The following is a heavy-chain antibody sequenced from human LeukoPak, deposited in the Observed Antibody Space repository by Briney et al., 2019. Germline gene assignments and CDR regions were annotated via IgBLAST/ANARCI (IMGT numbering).Heavy chain of an antibody. V-gene: IGHV4-30-4*08. CDR2: IYYSGST. CDR3: ARALGDYDFWSGTPTYDAFDI. Sequence: SQTLSLTCTVSGGSISSGDYYWSWIRQPPGKGLEWIGYIYYSGSTYYNPSLKSRVTISVDTSKNQFSLELSSVTAADTAVYHCARALGDYDFWSGTPTYDAFDIWGQGTMVTVSS. D-gene: IGHD3-3*01. J-gene: IGHJ3*02. CDR1: GGSISSGDYY.